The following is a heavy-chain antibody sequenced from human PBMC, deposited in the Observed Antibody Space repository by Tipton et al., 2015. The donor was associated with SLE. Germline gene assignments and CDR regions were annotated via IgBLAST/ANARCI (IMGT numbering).Heavy chain of an antibody. CDR3: ARVATVSNWFDP. J-gene: IGHJ5*02. CDR1: GYTFTSYW. D-gene: IGHD5-12*01. CDR2: IDLGDSDT. Sequence: QLVQSGAEVKKPGESLKISCKGSGYTFTSYWIGWVRQMPGKGLEWMGIIDLGDSDTRYSPSFQGQVTISANKSNNTTYLQWSSLKASDTAMYYCARVATVSNWFDPWGQGTLVSVSS. V-gene: IGHV5-51*03.